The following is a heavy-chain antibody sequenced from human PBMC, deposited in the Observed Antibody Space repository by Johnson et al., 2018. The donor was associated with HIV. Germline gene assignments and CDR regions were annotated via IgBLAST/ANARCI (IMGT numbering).Heavy chain of an antibody. CDR3: ARRHDAFDI. J-gene: IGHJ3*02. Sequence: VQLVESGGGLVQPGGSLRLSCAASGFIFSSYDMHWVRQATGRGLEWVSGIGTTGDRYYPGSVKGRFTISRENAKNYLYLQMNSLRAEDTAVYYCARRHDAFDIWGQGTMVTVSS. CDR1: GFIFSSYD. V-gene: IGHV3-13*01. CDR2: IGTTGDR.